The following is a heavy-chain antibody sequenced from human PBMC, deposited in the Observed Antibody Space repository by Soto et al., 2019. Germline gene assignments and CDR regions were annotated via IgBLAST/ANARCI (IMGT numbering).Heavy chain of an antibody. V-gene: IGHV4-39*02. Sequence: SETLSLTCTVSGGSVSSSSYYWGWIRQPPGKGLEWIGNIYYSGSTYYNPSLKSRVTISVDTSKNQFSLKMSSVTAADTAVYYCASDIVVVTAIEYYSYGMDVWGQGTTVTVSS. J-gene: IGHJ6*02. CDR2: IYYSGST. D-gene: IGHD2-21*02. CDR1: GGSVSSSSYY. CDR3: ASDIVVVTAIEYYSYGMDV.